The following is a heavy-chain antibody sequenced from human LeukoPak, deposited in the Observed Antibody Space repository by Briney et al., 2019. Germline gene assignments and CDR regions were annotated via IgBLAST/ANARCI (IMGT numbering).Heavy chain of an antibody. V-gene: IGHV3-23*01. CDR3: AKDRYIAVAGKGVEKYNWFDP. Sequence: GGYLRLYCAASGFTFSSYAMGWVRQAPGKGLEWVSAISGSGGSTYYADSVKGRFTISRDNSKNTLYLQMNSLRAEDTAVYYCAKDRYIAVAGKGVEKYNWFDPWGQGTLVTVSS. J-gene: IGHJ5*02. CDR2: ISGSGGST. CDR1: GFTFSSYA. D-gene: IGHD6-19*01.